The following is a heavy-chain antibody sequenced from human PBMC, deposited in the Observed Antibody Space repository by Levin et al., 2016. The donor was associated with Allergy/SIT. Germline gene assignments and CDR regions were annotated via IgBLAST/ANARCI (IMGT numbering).Heavy chain of an antibody. D-gene: IGHD3-10*01. CDR3: ARAARPGAYSYDGMDV. Sequence: WVRQAPGQGLQWMGRIIPVLGVPNYAQRFQGRLTITADKSTGTAYMELNSLRSEDTAIYYCARAARPGAYSYDGMDVWGQGTTVTVSS. J-gene: IGHJ6*02. CDR2: IIPVLGVP. V-gene: IGHV1-69*04.